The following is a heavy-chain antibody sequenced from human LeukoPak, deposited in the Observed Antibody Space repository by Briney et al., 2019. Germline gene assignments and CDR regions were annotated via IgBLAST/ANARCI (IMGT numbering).Heavy chain of an antibody. D-gene: IGHD6-19*01. J-gene: IGHJ4*02. V-gene: IGHV4-38-2*02. Sequence: SETLSLTCTVSGYSISSGYYWGWIRQPPGKGLEWIGSIYHSGSTYYNPSLKSRVTISVDTSKNQFSLKLSAVTAADTAVYYCARDASSGWYVLHYWVQGTLVTVSS. CDR2: IYHSGST. CDR1: GYSISSGYY. CDR3: ARDASSGWYVLHY.